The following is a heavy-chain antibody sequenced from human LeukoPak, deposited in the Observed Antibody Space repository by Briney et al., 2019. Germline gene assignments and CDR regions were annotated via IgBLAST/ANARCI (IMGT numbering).Heavy chain of an antibody. CDR2: ISGSGGST. CDR3: AKQHYSNCRMMVYYFDY. Sequence: GGSLRLSCAASGFTFSSYAMSWVRQAPGKGLEWVSAISGSGGSTYYADSVKGRFTISRDNSKNTLYLQMNSLRAEDTAVYYCAKQHYSNCRMMVYYFDYWGQGTLVTVSS. J-gene: IGHJ4*02. D-gene: IGHD4-11*01. V-gene: IGHV3-23*01. CDR1: GFTFSSYA.